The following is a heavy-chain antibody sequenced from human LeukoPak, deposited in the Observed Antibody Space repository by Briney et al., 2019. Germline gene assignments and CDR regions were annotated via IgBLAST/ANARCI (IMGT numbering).Heavy chain of an antibody. J-gene: IGHJ4*02. Sequence: SETLSLTCTVSGGSIGSGSYYWSWIRQPAGKGLEWIGRIYTSGSTNYNPSLKSRVTISVDTSKNQFSLKLSSVTAADTAVYYCARDLDDLHFFDYWGQGTLVTVSS. V-gene: IGHV4-61*02. CDR1: GGSIGSGSYY. D-gene: IGHD3-3*01. CDR2: IYTSGST. CDR3: ARDLDDLHFFDY.